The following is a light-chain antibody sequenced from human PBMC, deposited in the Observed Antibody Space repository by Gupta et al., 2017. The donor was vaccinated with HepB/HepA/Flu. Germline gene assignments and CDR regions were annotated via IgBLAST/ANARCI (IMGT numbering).Light chain of an antibody. CDR2: DVT. J-gene: IGLJ2*01. Sequence: QSALTQPASVSGSPGQSITISCTGSSSDIGAHNYVSWFQQYPGQAPRLIIYDVTGRPSGVSVRFSGSKSANTASLTISGLRTEDEAFYYCSSYTTTSPVAFGGGTKVTVL. CDR3: SSYTTTSPVA. CDR1: SSDIGAHNY. V-gene: IGLV2-14*03.